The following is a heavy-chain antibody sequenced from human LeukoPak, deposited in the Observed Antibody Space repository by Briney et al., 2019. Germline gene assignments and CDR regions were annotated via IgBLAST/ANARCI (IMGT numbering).Heavy chain of an antibody. J-gene: IGHJ4*02. D-gene: IGHD3-3*01. CDR3: ARGLLNYDFWSGYYSYFDY. V-gene: IGHV3-33*01. Sequence: GGSLRLSCAASGFTFSSYGMHWVRQAPGKGLEWVAVIWYDGINKYYADSVKGRFTIFRDNSKNTLYLQMNRLRAEDTALYYCARGLLNYDFWSGYYSYFDYWGPGTLVTVSS. CDR1: GFTFSSYG. CDR2: IWYDGINK.